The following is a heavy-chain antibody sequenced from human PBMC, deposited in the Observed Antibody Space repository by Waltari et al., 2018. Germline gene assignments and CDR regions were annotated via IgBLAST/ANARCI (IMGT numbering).Heavy chain of an antibody. CDR3: AKGPIFAGALDY. D-gene: IGHD3-3*02. CDR1: GVTVSSSY. CDR2: LAAAGDT. V-gene: IGHV3-53*02. J-gene: IGHJ4*02. Sequence: EVHLVETGGGLIQPGGSLRLSCAVSGVTVSSSYMSWVRQAPGKGLEWVLYLAAAGDTYFALSLQDRVTISRDDSKNSLFLQRNRLSAEDTAVYYCAKGPIFAGALDYWSQGALVTVAS.